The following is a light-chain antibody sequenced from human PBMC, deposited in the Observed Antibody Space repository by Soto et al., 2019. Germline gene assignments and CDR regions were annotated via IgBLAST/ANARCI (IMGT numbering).Light chain of an antibody. Sequence: EIVMTQSPATLSVSPGERATLSCRASQSVSSNLAWYQQKPGQAPRLLIYGASTRATGIPARFSGSGSGTEFTLTISSLQSEDFAAYSCQQYNNWPYTFDQGTKLEIK. CDR3: QQYNNWPYT. CDR1: QSVSSN. CDR2: GAS. J-gene: IGKJ2*01. V-gene: IGKV3-15*01.